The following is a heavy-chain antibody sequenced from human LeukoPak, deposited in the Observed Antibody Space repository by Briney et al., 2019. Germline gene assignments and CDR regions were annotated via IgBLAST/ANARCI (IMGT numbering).Heavy chain of an antibody. Sequence: GGSLRLSCAASGFIFSTYDMHWVRQGTGKGLEWVSAIGFAGDTFYSDSVKGRFTISRENAKNSLYLQMNSLRAGDTAVYYCARGRHYGSGSPYWFDPWGQGTLVTVSS. CDR2: IGFAGDT. CDR1: GFIFSTYD. V-gene: IGHV3-13*01. D-gene: IGHD3-10*01. CDR3: ARGRHYGSGSPYWFDP. J-gene: IGHJ5*02.